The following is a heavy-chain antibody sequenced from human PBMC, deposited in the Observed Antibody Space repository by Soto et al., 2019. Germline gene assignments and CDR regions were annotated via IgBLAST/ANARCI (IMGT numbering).Heavy chain of an antibody. CDR1: GYTFTSYG. J-gene: IGHJ6*03. V-gene: IGHV1-18*01. D-gene: IGHD2-2*01. CDR3: ARVAIDVPAHPNCSSTSCLRKDYMDV. CDR2: ISAYNGNT. Sequence: ASVKVCCKACGYTFTSYGISWVRQAPGQGLEWMGWISAYNGNTNYAQKLQGRVTMTTDTSTSTAYMELRSLRSDDTAVYYCARVAIDVPAHPNCSSTSCLRKDYMDVWGKGTTVTVSS.